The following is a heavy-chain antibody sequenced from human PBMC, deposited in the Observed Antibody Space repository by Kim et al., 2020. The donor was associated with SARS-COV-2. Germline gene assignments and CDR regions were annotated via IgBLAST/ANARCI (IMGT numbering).Heavy chain of an antibody. CDR3: ARDLNSSPLLWFGELWYC. CDR1: GYTFTSYG. CDR2: ISAYKGNT. J-gene: IGHJ4*02. Sequence: ASVKVSCKASGYTFTSYGISWVRQAPGQGLEWMGWISAYKGNTNYAQKLQGRVTMTTDTSTSTAYMELRSLRSDDTAVYYCARDLNSSPLLWFGELWYCWGQGTLVTVSS. D-gene: IGHD3-10*01. V-gene: IGHV1-18*01.